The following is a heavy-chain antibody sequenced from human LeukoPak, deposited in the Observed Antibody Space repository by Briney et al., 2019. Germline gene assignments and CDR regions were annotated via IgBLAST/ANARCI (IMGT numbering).Heavy chain of an antibody. CDR2: IIPIFGTT. CDR3: ARGDSGYDYGFDN. V-gene: IGHV1-69*05. D-gene: IGHD5-12*01. Sequence: ASVTVSCKASGGTFSSHAISWVRQAPGQGLEWVGGIIPIFGTTNYAQKFQGRVTITTDESTSTGYMELRSLRSDDTAVYYCARGDSGYDYGFDNWGQGTLVTVS. J-gene: IGHJ4*02. CDR1: GGTFSSHA.